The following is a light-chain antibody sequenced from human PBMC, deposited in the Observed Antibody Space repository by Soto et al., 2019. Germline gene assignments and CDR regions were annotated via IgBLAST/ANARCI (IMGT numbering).Light chain of an antibody. CDR2: KAS. V-gene: IGKV1-5*03. CDR3: HQYNHWLTWT. Sequence: DIQMTQSPSTLSGSVGDRVTITCRASQTISSWLAWYQQKPGKAPKLLIYKASTLKSGVPSRFSGSGSGTEFTLTISSLQSEDFAVYYCHQYNHWLTWTFGQGTKVDI. CDR1: QTISSW. J-gene: IGKJ1*01.